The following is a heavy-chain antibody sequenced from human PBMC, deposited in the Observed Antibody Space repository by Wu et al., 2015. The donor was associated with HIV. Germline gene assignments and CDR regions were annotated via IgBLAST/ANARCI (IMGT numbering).Heavy chain of an antibody. CDR3: AXERTVAITHFDS. CDR1: GDTFKYYA. V-gene: IGHV1-69*04. Sequence: QVHLVQSGAEVKKPGSSVKVSCKTSGDTFKYYAMNWVRQAPGQGLEWMGRIIPILGITNYAQIFQGRFTMTADKFTNTAYMELNSLRSDDTAVYYCAXERTVAITHFDSWDQGTLVTVSS. D-gene: IGHD5-12*01. CDR2: IIPILGIT. J-gene: IGHJ4*02.